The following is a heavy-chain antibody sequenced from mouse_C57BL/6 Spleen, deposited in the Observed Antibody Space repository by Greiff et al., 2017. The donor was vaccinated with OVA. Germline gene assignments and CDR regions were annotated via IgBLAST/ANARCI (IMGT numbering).Heavy chain of an antibody. CDR3: ARDSITTVVDPPAWFAY. V-gene: IGHV3-6*01. CDR1: GYSITSGYY. D-gene: IGHD1-1*01. CDR2: ISYDGSN. J-gene: IGHJ3*01. Sequence: DVKLVESGPGLVKPSQSLSLTCSVTGYSITSGYYWNWIRQFPGNKLEWMGYISYDGSNNYNPSLKNRISITRDTSKNQFFLKLNSVTTEDTATYYCARDSITTVVDPPAWFAYWGQGTLVTVSA.